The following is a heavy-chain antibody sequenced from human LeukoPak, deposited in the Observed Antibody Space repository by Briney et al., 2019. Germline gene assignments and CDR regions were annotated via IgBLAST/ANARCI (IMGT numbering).Heavy chain of an antibody. J-gene: IGHJ3*02. CDR2: IYYSGST. CDR1: GGSISSGGYY. Sequence: SETLSLTCTVSGGSISSGGYYWSWIRQHPGKGLEWIGYIYYSGSTYYNPSLKSRVTISVDASKNQFSLKLSSVTAADTAVYYCAGEGGTYCGGDCYSVWAFDICGQGTMVTVSS. V-gene: IGHV4-31*03. D-gene: IGHD2-21*02. CDR3: AGEGGTYCGGDCYSVWAFDI.